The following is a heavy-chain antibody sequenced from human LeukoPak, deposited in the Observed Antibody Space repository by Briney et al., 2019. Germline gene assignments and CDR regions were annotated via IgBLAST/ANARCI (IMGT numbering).Heavy chain of an antibody. CDR2: INLYSGDT. CDR1: GYTFTSYG. V-gene: IGHV1-2*02. D-gene: IGHD3-22*01. Sequence: GASVKVSCKASGYTFTSYGISWVRQAPGQGLEWMGCINLYSGDTNYAQNFQGRVTMTRDTSISTAYMELSRLTSDDTALYYCARDYYDKGVDAFDIWGQGTVVAVSS. CDR3: ARDYYDKGVDAFDI. J-gene: IGHJ3*02.